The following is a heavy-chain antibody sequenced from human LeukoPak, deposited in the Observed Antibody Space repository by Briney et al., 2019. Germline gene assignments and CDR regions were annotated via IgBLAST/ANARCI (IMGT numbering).Heavy chain of an antibody. D-gene: IGHD4-11*01. V-gene: IGHV3-74*01. CDR2: INSGGSST. CDR1: GFSFSNYW. J-gene: IGHJ4*02. Sequence: PGGSLRLSCAASGFSFSNYWMHWVRQAPGKGLVWVSRINSGGSSTSYADSVKGRFTISRDNAKNTLYLQMNSLRAEDTAVYYCARSPMTTATTGDYWGQGTLVTVSS. CDR3: ARSPMTTATTGDY.